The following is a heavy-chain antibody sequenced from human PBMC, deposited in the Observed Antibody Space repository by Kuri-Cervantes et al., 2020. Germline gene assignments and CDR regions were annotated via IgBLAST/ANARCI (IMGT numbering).Heavy chain of an antibody. CDR2: ISGSGGST. Sequence: GGSLRLSCAASGFTFSSYAMSWVRQAPGKGLEWVSAISGSGGSTYYADSVKGRFTISGDNSKNTLYLQMNSLRAEDTAVYYCAKGARGSGRSQLVERYDYWGQGTLVTVSS. CDR1: GFTFSSYA. V-gene: IGHV3-23*01. J-gene: IGHJ4*02. CDR3: AKGARGSGRSQLVERYDY. D-gene: IGHD6-13*01.